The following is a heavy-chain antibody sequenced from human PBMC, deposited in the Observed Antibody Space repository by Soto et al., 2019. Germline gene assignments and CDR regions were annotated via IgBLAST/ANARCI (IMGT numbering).Heavy chain of an antibody. CDR1: GGIFHGYG. J-gene: IGHJ4*02. D-gene: IGHD1-7*01. Sequence: GSLRLSCAVPGGIFHGYGMHWVRQAPGKGLEWVAIIRFDGSNEEYADSVKGRFTISRDNSKNALYLQMNTLGAEDTAVYYCARDGIGGTVFRGYLDYWGRGTVVTVSS. CDR3: ARDGIGGTVFRGYLDY. CDR2: IRFDGSNE. V-gene: IGHV3-33*01.